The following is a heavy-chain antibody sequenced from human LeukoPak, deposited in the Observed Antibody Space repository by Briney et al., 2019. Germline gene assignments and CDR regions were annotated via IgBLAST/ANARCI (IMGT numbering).Heavy chain of an antibody. CDR1: GGSFSGYY. CDR2: INHTGRT. Sequence: SETLSLTCAVYGGSFSGYYWSWIRQPPGKGLEWIGEINHTGRTVYNQSLKSRVAISVDTSKKQFSLKVTSVTAADTGVYYCAREGNVLVVTQKKKKPFDLWGQGTLVIVSS. CDR3: AREGNVLVVTQKKKKPFDL. J-gene: IGHJ4*02. D-gene: IGHD2-21*02. V-gene: IGHV4-34*01.